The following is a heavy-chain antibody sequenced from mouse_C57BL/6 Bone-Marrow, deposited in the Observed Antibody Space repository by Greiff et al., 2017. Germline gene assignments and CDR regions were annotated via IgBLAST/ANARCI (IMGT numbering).Heavy chain of an antibody. J-gene: IGHJ3*01. CDR3: ARSRPWFAY. CDR2: ILPGSGST. V-gene: IGHV1-64*01. Sequence: VQLQQPGAELVKPGASVKFSCKASGYTFTSYWMHWVKQRPGQGLEWIGMILPGSGSTNYNEKFKSKATLTVDKSSSTAYMQLSSLTTEDSAVYYCARSRPWFAYWGQGTLVTVSA. CDR1: GYTFTSYW.